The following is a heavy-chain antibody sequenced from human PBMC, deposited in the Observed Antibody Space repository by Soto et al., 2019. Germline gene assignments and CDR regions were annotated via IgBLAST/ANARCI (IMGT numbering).Heavy chain of an antibody. Sequence: QVQLVQSGAEVKKPGASVKVSCKASGYTFTSHYMHWVRQAPGQGLEWMGIINPSGGSTTYAQKFRGRVSMTRDTSTSTVYMELSSLRSEDTAVYYCARGPHYYFDYWGQGTLVTVSS. CDR2: INPSGGST. J-gene: IGHJ4*02. CDR1: GYTFTSHY. CDR3: ARGPHYYFDY. V-gene: IGHV1-46*01.